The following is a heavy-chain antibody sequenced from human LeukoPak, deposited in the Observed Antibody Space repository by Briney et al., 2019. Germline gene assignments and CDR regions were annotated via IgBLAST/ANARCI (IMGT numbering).Heavy chain of an antibody. CDR3: ARARGYYGMDV. CDR1: GFTFSSYW. Sequence: QPGGSLRLSGAASGFTFSSYWMHWVRQAPGKGLVWVSRINSDGSSTSYADSVKGRFTISRDNAKNTLYLQMNSLRAEDTAVYYCARARGYYGMDVWGQGATVTVSS. CDR2: INSDGSST. V-gene: IGHV3-74*01. J-gene: IGHJ6*02.